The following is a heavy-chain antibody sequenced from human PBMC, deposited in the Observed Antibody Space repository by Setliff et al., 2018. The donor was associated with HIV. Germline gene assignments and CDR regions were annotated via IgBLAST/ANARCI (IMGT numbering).Heavy chain of an antibody. Sequence: RASVKVSCKASGYTFTDYYIHWVRQAPGQGLEWMGRINPNSGDTNYAQIFQGRVTMTRDTSVTTAYMELTRLRSDDTAVYYCARESRDIVATSPLDYWGQGTLVAVSS. J-gene: IGHJ4*02. V-gene: IGHV1-2*06. D-gene: IGHD5-12*01. CDR3: ARESRDIVATSPLDY. CDR2: INPNSGDT. CDR1: GYTFTDYY.